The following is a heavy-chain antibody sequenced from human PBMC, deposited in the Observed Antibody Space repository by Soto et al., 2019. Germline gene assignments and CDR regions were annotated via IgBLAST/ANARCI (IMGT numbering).Heavy chain of an antibody. D-gene: IGHD6-13*01. Sequence: EVQLVESGGGLVQPGGSLRLSCAASGFTFSSYWMSWVRQAPGKGLEWVANIKQDGSEKYYVDSVKGRFTISRDNAENLLYLQMNSMRAEDTAVYYCARGSERYSSSWYRLEHDDYYMDFWGKGTTVTVSS. CDR2: IKQDGSEK. CDR1: GFTFSSYW. J-gene: IGHJ6*03. CDR3: ARGSERYSSSWYRLEHDDYYMDF. V-gene: IGHV3-7*01.